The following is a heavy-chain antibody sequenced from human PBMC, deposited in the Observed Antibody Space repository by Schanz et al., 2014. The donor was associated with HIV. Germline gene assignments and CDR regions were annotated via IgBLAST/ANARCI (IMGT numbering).Heavy chain of an antibody. Sequence: QVQLVESGGGVVQPGRSLRLSCAASGFTFSSYGLHWVRQAPGKGLGGGAVIWFDGRNKYYGDSVKGRVMISRDNSNNTLYLQMNSLRAEDTAVYFCTRGRFLERGGMDVWGQGTAVTVSS. CDR1: GFTFSSYG. J-gene: IGHJ6*02. CDR3: TRGRFLERGGMDV. D-gene: IGHD3-3*01. V-gene: IGHV3-33*01. CDR2: IWFDGRNK.